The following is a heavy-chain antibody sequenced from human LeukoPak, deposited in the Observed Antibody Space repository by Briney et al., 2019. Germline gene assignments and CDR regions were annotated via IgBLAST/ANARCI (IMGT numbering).Heavy chain of an antibody. CDR2: IYHTGTT. CDR3: AAWGVDYGGNFDYSDY. D-gene: IGHD4-23*01. Sequence: SETLSLTCALSRGSIMTTHWWSWVRQPPGKGLEWIGEIYHTGTTNYNPSLKSRLTISVDQSRNQFPLRLSSVTAADTGTYYCAAWGVDYGGNFDYSDYWGQGTLVTVSS. V-gene: IGHV4-4*02. J-gene: IGHJ4*02. CDR1: RGSIMTTHW.